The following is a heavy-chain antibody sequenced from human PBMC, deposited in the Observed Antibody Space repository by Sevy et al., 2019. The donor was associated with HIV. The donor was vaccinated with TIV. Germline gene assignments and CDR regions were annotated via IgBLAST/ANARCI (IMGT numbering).Heavy chain of an antibody. CDR3: TTDHRSRWLDHFDY. Sequence: GGSLRLSCAASGFTFSNAWMSWVRQAPGKGLEWVGRIKSKADGGTTDHAAPVKGRFTISRDDSKKTLYLQMNSLKTEDTAVYYCTTDHRSRWLDHFDYWGQGTLVTVSS. V-gene: IGHV3-15*01. J-gene: IGHJ4*02. CDR1: GFTFSNAW. CDR2: IKSKADGGTT. D-gene: IGHD6-19*01.